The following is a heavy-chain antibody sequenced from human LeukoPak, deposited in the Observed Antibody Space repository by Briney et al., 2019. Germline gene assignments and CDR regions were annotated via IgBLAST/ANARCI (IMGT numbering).Heavy chain of an antibody. CDR3: ARGFSGSYAHFDY. J-gene: IGHJ4*02. Sequence: GGSLRLSCAPRGFTFSSSATHWVRQAPRKGLEWVGVISYDGSNKYYADSVKGRFTISRDNSKNTLYLQMNSLRAEDTAVYYCARGFSGSYAHFDYWGQGTLVTVSS. V-gene: IGHV3-30*04. CDR1: GFTFSSSA. CDR2: ISYDGSNK. D-gene: IGHD1-26*01.